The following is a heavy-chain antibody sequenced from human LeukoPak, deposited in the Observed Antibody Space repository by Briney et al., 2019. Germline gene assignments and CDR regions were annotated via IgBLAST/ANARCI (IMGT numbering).Heavy chain of an antibody. D-gene: IGHD1-26*01. CDR2: IHYSGST. CDR3: ARGYSIDY. Sequence: SETLSLTCTVSGGSISSNYWSWIRQPPGKGLEWIGYIHYSGSTNYNPSLKSRVSISVDTSKNQFSLKLSSATAADTAVYYCARGYSIDYWGQGTLVTVSS. J-gene: IGHJ4*02. CDR1: GGSISSNY. V-gene: IGHV4-59*01.